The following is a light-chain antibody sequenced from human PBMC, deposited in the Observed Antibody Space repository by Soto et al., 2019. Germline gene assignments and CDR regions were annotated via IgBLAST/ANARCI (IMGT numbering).Light chain of an antibody. J-gene: IGKJ1*01. CDR3: QQYNKWPQWT. Sequence: EIVMTQSPATLSVSPGERATLSCRASQSVSSNLAWYQQKPGQAPRLLIYGASTRATGIPARFSGSGSGTEFTLTISSLQSEDFAVYYCQQYNKWPQWTFGKGTKV. V-gene: IGKV3-15*01. CDR2: GAS. CDR1: QSVSSN.